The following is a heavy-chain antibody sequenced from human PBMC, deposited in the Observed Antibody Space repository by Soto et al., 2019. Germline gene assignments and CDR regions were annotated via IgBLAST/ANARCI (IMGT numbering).Heavy chain of an antibody. V-gene: IGHV3-30*03. Sequence: QVQLVESGGGVVQPGKSLRLSCAASGFTFSSYAMHWARQAPGKGLEWVTVISIRGGDEYYAESVRGRFTISRDVSKNTLYLQMDSLRVEDTAVYYCARGTIVARQHLDYWGQGTLATVSS. CDR2: ISIRGGDE. CDR1: GFTFSSYA. D-gene: IGHD6-6*01. J-gene: IGHJ4*02. CDR3: ARGTIVARQHLDY.